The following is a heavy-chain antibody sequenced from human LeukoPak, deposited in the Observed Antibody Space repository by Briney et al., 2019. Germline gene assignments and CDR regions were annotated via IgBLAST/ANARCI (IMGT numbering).Heavy chain of an antibody. CDR3: ARRRYCSSTSCYTSVQSYYYYGMDV. D-gene: IGHD2-2*02. CDR2: ISSSGSTI. CDR1: GFTFSSYG. J-gene: IGHJ6*02. V-gene: IGHV3-48*04. Sequence: GGSLRLSCAASGFTFSSYGMHWVRQAPGKGLEWVSYISSSGSTIYYADSVKGRFTISRDNAKNSLYLQMNSLRAEDTAVYYCARRRYCSSTSCYTSVQSYYYYGMDVWGQGTTVTVSS.